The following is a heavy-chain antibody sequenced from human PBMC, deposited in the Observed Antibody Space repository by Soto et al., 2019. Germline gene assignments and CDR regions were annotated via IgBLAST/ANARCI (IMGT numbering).Heavy chain of an antibody. V-gene: IGHV4-39*01. CDR3: ARREGYCSSTNCYANWFDP. D-gene: IGHD2-2*01. CDR2: IHYSGTS. Sequence: QLQLQESGPGLVKPSETLSLTCTVSGGSISSSSYYWGWIRQPPGKGLEWIGSIHYSGTSYYNPPLKSRVTMSVDPSKNQFSLKLSSVTAADTAVYYCARREGYCSSTNCYANWFDPWGQGTLVTVSS. J-gene: IGHJ5*02. CDR1: GGSISSSSYY.